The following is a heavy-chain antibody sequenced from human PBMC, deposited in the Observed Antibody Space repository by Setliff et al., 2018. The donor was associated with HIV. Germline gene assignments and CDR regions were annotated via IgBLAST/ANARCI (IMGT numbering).Heavy chain of an antibody. CDR2: INHNGNI. CDR3: ARDFTYDYDSSGPG. V-gene: IGHV4-34*01. Sequence: SETLSLTCAVYGGSFSDNYWSWIRQPPGKGLDWIAEINHNGNINYNPSLKSRVTISMDPSKKQFSLKLSSVTAADTAVYYCARDFTYDYDSSGPGWGQGTLVTVSS. J-gene: IGHJ4*02. D-gene: IGHD3-22*01. CDR1: GGSFSDNY.